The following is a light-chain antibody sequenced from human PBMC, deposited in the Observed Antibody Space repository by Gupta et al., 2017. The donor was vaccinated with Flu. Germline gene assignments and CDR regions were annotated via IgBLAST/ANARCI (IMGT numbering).Light chain of an antibody. CDR1: QSVSSY. CDR3: QERSNWPGT. J-gene: IGKJ1*01. Sequence: EIVLTQSPATLSLSPGERATLSCRASQSVSSYLAWYQQKPGQAPRLLIYDASNRATGIPARFSGSASGTDFTLTISILEPEDFAVYYCQERSNWPGTFGQGTKVEIK. CDR2: DAS. V-gene: IGKV3-11*01.